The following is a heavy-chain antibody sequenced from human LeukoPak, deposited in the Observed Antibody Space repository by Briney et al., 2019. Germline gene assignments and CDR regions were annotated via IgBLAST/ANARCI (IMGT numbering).Heavy chain of an antibody. V-gene: IGHV3-7*03. CDR2: IKQDGSEK. CDR1: GFTFSSYW. Sequence: GGSLRLSCAASGFTFSSYWMSWVRQAPGKGLEWVANIKQDGSEKYYVDSVKGRFTISRDNAKNSLYLQMNSLRAEDTAVYYCARGSDVDIVATTGYYFDYWGQGTLVTVSS. CDR3: ARGSDVDIVATTGYYFDY. D-gene: IGHD5-12*01. J-gene: IGHJ4*02.